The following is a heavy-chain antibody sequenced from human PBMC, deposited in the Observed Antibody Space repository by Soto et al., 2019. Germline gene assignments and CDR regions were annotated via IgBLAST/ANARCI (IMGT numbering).Heavy chain of an antibody. CDR1: GFIFDDYA. V-gene: IGHV3-9*01. Sequence: DVQLVESGGGLVQPGRSLRLSCAASGFIFDDYAMHWVRQAPGKGLEWVSSISWNSGTIVYADSVKGRFTISRDNAKNSLYLQMNSLRTVDTAFYYCTKGRSTSCFARVDYWGQGTLVTVSS. CDR3: TKGRSTSCFARVDY. D-gene: IGHD2-2*01. J-gene: IGHJ4*02. CDR2: ISWNSGTI.